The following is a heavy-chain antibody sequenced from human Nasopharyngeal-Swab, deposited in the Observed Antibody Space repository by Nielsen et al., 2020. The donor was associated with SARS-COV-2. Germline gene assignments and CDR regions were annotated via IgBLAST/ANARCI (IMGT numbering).Heavy chain of an antibody. CDR2: ISYDGTDK. J-gene: IGHJ6*02. CDR1: GFTFSSYG. D-gene: IGHD5-24*01. CDR3: AKHLMATIKAYGMDV. V-gene: IGHV3-30*18. Sequence: GSLRLSCAASGFTFSSYGMHWVRQAPGKGLEWVAVISYDGTDKYYTDSVKGRFTISRDNSKNTLYLQMKNLRAEDTAVYYCAKHLMATIKAYGMDVWGQGTTVTVSS.